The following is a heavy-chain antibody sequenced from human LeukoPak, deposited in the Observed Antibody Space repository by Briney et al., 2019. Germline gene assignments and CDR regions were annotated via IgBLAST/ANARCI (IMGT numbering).Heavy chain of an antibody. CDR3: AKSWYYYSSGSDY. CDR1: GYTFTGYY. J-gene: IGHJ4*02. D-gene: IGHD3-10*01. Sequence: ASVKVSCKASGYTFTGYYMHWVRQAPGQGLEWMGWINPNSGGTNYAQKFQGRVTMTRDTSISTAYMELSRLRSDDTAVYYCAKSWYYYSSGSDYWGQGTLVTVSS. CDR2: INPNSGGT. V-gene: IGHV1-2*02.